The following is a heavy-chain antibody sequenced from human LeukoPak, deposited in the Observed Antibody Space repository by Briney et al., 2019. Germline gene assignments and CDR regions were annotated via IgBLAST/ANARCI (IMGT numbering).Heavy chain of an antibody. V-gene: IGHV3-74*01. Sequence: GGSLRLSCAASGFTVSTNYMSWVRQAPGKGLQWVSRINSDGSSTTYAASVKGRFTISRDNAKNTLYLQMNSLRAEDTAVYYCARGAVWGGNCGDYWGQGTLVTVSS. CDR1: GFTVSTNY. CDR2: INSDGSST. D-gene: IGHD4-23*01. J-gene: IGHJ4*02. CDR3: ARGAVWGGNCGDY.